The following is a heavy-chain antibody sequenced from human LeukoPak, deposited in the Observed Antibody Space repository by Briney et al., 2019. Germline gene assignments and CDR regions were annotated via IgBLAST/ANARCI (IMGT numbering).Heavy chain of an antibody. Sequence: SVKVSCKASGGAFSSYAISWVRQAPGQGLEWMGGIIPIFGTANYAQKFQGRVTITADESTSTAYMELSSLRSEDTAVYYCAREGGITMVRGVIPPAEYFQHWGQGTLVTVSS. J-gene: IGHJ1*01. D-gene: IGHD3-10*01. V-gene: IGHV1-69*01. CDR3: AREGGITMVRGVIPPAEYFQH. CDR1: GGAFSSYA. CDR2: IIPIFGTA.